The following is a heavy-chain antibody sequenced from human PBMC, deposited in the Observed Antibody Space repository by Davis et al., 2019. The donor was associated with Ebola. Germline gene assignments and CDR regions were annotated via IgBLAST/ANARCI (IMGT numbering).Heavy chain of an antibody. CDR2: INSDGSST. Sequence: HTGGSLRLSCAASGFTFSSYWMHWVRQAPGKGLVWVSRINSDGSSTSYADSVKGRFTISRDNAKNTLYLQMNSLRAEDTAVYYCAAGSVYNGMDVWGQGTTVTVSS. CDR3: AAGSVYNGMDV. CDR1: GFTFSSYW. V-gene: IGHV3-74*01. J-gene: IGHJ6*02. D-gene: IGHD1-14*01.